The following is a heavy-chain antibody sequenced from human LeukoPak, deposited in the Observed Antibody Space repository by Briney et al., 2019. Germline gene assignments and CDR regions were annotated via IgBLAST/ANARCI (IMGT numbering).Heavy chain of an antibody. Sequence: GGSLRLSCAASGFSFNNYAMNWVRQAPGKGLEWVSIIIGSSGSTFYADSVKGRFTISRDNSKNTLYLQLNSLRLEDTAVYYCAKGGYDYIEVAYFDFWGQGTLVTVSS. CDR2: IIGSSGST. V-gene: IGHV3-23*01. CDR3: AKGGYDYIEVAYFDF. J-gene: IGHJ4*02. CDR1: GFSFNNYA. D-gene: IGHD5-12*01.